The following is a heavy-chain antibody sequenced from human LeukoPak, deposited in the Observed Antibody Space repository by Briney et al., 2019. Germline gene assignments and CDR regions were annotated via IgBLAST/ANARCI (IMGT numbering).Heavy chain of an antibody. CDR1: GYTFTNYP. CDR2: INPNTANP. V-gene: IGHV7-4-1*02. CDR3: ARGAKDSSGYSPTYAFDI. D-gene: IGHD3-22*01. Sequence: ASVKVSCKASGYTFTNYPINWVRQAPGRGPEWMGWINPNTANPTYAQDFTGRFVFSLDTSVNTAYLQISSLKAEDTAVYYCARGAKDSSGYSPTYAFDIWGQGTMVTVSS. J-gene: IGHJ3*02.